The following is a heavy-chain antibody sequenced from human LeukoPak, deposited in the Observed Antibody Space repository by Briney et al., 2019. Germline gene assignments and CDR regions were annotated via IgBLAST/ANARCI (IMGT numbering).Heavy chain of an antibody. Sequence: ASVKVSCKASGYTFTGYYMHWVRQAPGQGLEWMGWINPNSGGTNYAQKFQGRVTMTRDTSISTAYMELSRLRSDDTAVYYCARAVDIVVVVAAAATPYNWFDPWGQEPWSPSPQ. CDR3: ARAVDIVVVVAAAATPYNWFDP. D-gene: IGHD2-15*01. V-gene: IGHV1-2*02. J-gene: IGHJ5*02. CDR2: INPNSGGT. CDR1: GYTFTGYY.